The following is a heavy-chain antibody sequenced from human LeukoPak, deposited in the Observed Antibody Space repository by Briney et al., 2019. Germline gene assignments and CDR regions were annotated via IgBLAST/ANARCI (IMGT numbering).Heavy chain of an antibody. CDR1: GYTFTGYY. Sequence: ASVKVSCKASGYTFTGYYIHWVRQAPGQGLEWMGWINPNSGATNYAQKFQGRVTMTRDASISTAYMELSGLRSDDTAVYFCARVYPPLPSFDYWGQGTLVTVSS. J-gene: IGHJ4*02. CDR3: ARVYPPLPSFDY. D-gene: IGHD2-2*02. CDR2: INPNSGAT. V-gene: IGHV1-2*02.